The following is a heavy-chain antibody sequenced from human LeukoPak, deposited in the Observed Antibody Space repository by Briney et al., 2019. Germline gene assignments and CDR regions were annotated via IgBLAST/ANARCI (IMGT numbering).Heavy chain of an antibody. J-gene: IGHJ5*02. CDR3: ARDLIAAAGTFWFDP. Sequence: ASVKVSCKASGYTFTSYGISWVRQAPGQGLEWMGWISAYNGNTNYAQKLQGRVTMTTDTSTSTAYMELRSLRSDDTAVYYCARDLIAAAGTFWFDPWGQGTLVTVSS. CDR1: GYTFTSYG. CDR2: ISAYNGNT. D-gene: IGHD6-13*01. V-gene: IGHV1-18*01.